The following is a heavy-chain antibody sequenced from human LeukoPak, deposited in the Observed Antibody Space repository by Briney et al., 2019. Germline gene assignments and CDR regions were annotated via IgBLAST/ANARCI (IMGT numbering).Heavy chain of an antibody. J-gene: IGHJ4*02. CDR1: GYSFTSYW. Sequence: GESLKISCKGSGYSFTSYWIGWVRQMPGKGLEWMGIIFPGDSDTRYSPSFQGQVTISADKSISTAYLQWSSLKASDTAMYYCARLWFGELFPNYFDYWGQGTLVTVSS. CDR2: IFPGDSDT. V-gene: IGHV5-51*01. D-gene: IGHD3-10*01. CDR3: ARLWFGELFPNYFDY.